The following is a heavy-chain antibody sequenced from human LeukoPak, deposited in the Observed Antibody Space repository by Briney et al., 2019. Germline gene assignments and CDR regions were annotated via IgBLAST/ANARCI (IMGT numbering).Heavy chain of an antibody. CDR2: IWYDGSND. V-gene: IGHV3-33*08. CDR1: GFAFSSYW. CDR3: ARKNTQDAFVI. Sequence: GGSLRLSCAASGFAFSSYWMHWVRQAPGKGLEWVAVIWYDGSNDYYANSVKGRFTISRDNSKNTLYLQMNSLRAEDTAVYFCARKNTQDAFVIWGQGTMVTVSS. D-gene: IGHD2-15*01. J-gene: IGHJ3*02.